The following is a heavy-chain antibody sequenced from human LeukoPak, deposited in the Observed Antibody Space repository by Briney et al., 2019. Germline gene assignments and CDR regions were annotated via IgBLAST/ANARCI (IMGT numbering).Heavy chain of an antibody. J-gene: IGHJ5*02. Sequence: ASVKVSCKASGYTFTGYYMHWVRQAPGQGLEWMGWINPNSGGTNYAQKFQGRVTMTRDTSISAAYMELRSLRSDDTAVYYCARVRSDFGPQVNWFDPWGQGTLVTVSS. CDR3: ARVRSDFGPQVNWFDP. CDR1: GYTFTGYY. D-gene: IGHD3-10*01. CDR2: INPNSGGT. V-gene: IGHV1-2*02.